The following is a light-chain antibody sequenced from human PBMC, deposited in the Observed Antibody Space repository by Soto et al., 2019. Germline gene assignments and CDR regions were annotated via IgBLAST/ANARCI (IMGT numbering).Light chain of an antibody. CDR2: GAS. Sequence: EIVLTQSSGTLSLSPGERATLSCRASQSVSGSSLAWYQQKPGQAPRLLIYGASSRATGIPDRFSGSGSGTDFTLTISRLEPEDFAVYYCQQYGSSPFTFGQGTRLEIK. CDR1: QSVSGSS. CDR3: QQYGSSPFT. J-gene: IGKJ5*01. V-gene: IGKV3-20*01.